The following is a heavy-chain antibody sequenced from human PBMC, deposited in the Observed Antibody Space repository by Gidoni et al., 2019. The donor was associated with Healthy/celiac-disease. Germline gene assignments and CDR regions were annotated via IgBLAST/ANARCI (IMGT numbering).Heavy chain of an antibody. J-gene: IGHJ3*02. CDR2: ISAYNGNT. CDR3: AREPYYYDSSGYYYHDAFDI. Sequence: LEWMGWISAYNGNTNYAQKLQGRVTMTTDTSTSTAYMELRSLRSDDTAVYYCAREPYYYDSSGYYYHDAFDIWGQGTMVTVSS. D-gene: IGHD3-22*01. V-gene: IGHV1-18*01.